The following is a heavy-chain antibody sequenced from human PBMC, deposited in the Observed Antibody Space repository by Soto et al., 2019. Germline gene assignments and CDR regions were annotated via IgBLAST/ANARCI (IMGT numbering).Heavy chain of an antibody. V-gene: IGHV4-28*01. CDR2: IYYTGST. J-gene: IGHJ2*01. Sequence: QVQLQESGPGLVKPSDTLSLTCAVSGYSISSSNWWGWIRQPPGKGLEWIAYIYYTGSTYYNPSLKSRVTMSVDTSKNQFSLRLSSVTAMDTAVYYCARIYYDILTGPEAWYFDLWGRGTLVIVSS. CDR3: ARIYYDILTGPEAWYFDL. D-gene: IGHD3-9*01. CDR1: GYSISSSNW.